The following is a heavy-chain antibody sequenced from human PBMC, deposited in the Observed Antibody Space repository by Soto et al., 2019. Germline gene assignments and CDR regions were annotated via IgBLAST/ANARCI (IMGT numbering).Heavy chain of an antibody. Sequence: QVQLQESGPGLVRPSETLSLTCTVSGGSINNYYWSWIRQPAGKGLEWIGRVYTSGSTNYNPSLRGRVTMSVDTSNNQFSLGVSSVTAADTAIYYCARGPPFAPWGQGTLVTVSS. CDR2: VYTSGST. V-gene: IGHV4-4*07. CDR3: ARGPPFAP. CDR1: GGSINNYY. J-gene: IGHJ5*02.